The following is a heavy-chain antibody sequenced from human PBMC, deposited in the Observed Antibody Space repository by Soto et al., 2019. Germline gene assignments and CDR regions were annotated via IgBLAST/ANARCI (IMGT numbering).Heavy chain of an antibody. CDR3: ARIDTYYYDSSAPGIDC. V-gene: IGHV4-59*08. D-gene: IGHD3-22*01. CDR2: IYYSGST. Sequence: PSETLSLTCTVSGGSISSYYWSWIRQPPGKGLEWIGYIYYSGSTNYNPSLKSRVTISVDTSKNQFSLKLSSVTAADTAVYYCARIDTYYYDSSAPGIDCWGQGTLVTVSS. J-gene: IGHJ4*02. CDR1: GGSISSYY.